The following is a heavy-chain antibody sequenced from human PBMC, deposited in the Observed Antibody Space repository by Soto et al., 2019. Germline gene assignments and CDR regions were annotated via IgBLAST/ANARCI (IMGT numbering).Heavy chain of an antibody. Sequence: ASVKVSCKASGYTFTGYYMHWVRQAPGQGLEWMGWINPNSGGTNYAQKFQGWVTMTRDTSISTAYMELSRLRSDDTAVYYCARGIAAAPRYYYYYGMDVWGQGTTVTVSS. J-gene: IGHJ6*02. V-gene: IGHV1-2*04. CDR2: INPNSGGT. D-gene: IGHD6-13*01. CDR3: ARGIAAAPRYYYYYGMDV. CDR1: GYTFTGYY.